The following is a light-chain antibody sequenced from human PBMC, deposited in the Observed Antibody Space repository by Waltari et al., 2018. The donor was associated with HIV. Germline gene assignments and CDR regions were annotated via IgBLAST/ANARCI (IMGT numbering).Light chain of an antibody. Sequence: EIVMTQSPATLSVSPGERATLSCRASQSLNSNLAWYQQKPGQAPRLLIYAASTTATGIPARFSGSGSGTEFTLTISSLQSEDFAVYYCQQYNNWPFTFGPGTKVDIK. V-gene: IGKV3-15*01. CDR3: QQYNNWPFT. CDR2: AAS. CDR1: QSLNSN. J-gene: IGKJ3*01.